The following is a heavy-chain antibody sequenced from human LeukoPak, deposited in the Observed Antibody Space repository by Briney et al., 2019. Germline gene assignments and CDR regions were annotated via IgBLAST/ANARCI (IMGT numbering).Heavy chain of an antibody. CDR2: ISYDGSNK. CDR3: ASPHLHSRAFDI. J-gene: IGHJ3*02. CDR1: GFTFSSYA. Sequence: GRSLRLSCAASGFTFSSYAMHWVRQAPGKGLEWVAVISYDGSNKYYADSVKGRFTISRDNSKNTLYLQMNSLRAEDTAVYYCASPHLHSRAFDIWGQGTMVTVSS. V-gene: IGHV3-30-3*01. D-gene: IGHD2-15*01.